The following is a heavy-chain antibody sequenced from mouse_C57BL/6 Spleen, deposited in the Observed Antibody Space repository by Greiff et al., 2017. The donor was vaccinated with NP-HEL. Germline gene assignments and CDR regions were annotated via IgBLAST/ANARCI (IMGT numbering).Heavy chain of an antibody. Sequence: QVTLKVCGPGILQPSQTLSLTCSFSGFSLSTFGMGVGWIRQPSGKGLEWLAHIWWDDDKYYNPALKSRLTISKDTSKNQVFLKIANVDTADTATYYCARKPSYYSNYVDAMDYWGQGTSVTVSS. CDR3: ARKPSYYSNYVDAMDY. J-gene: IGHJ4*01. CDR2: IWWDDDK. V-gene: IGHV8-8*01. CDR1: GFSLSTFGMG. D-gene: IGHD2-5*01.